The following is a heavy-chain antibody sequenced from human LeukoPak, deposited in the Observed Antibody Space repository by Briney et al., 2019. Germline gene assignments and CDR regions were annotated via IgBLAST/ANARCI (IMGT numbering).Heavy chain of an antibody. J-gene: IGHJ4*02. Sequence: KSSETLSLTCAVYGGSFSGYYWSWIRQPPGKGLEWIGEINHSGSTNYNPSLKSRVTISVDTSKNQFSLKLSSVTAADTAVYYCAGQQYSGSYYEELVYWGQGTLVTVSS. V-gene: IGHV4-34*01. CDR3: AGQQYSGSYYEELVY. CDR1: GGSFSGYY. CDR2: INHSGST. D-gene: IGHD1-26*01.